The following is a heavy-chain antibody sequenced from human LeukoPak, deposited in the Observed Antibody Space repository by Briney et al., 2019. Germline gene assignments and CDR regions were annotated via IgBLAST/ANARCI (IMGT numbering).Heavy chain of an antibody. CDR3: ARKGYCSGGSCYEYIYYYYDMDV. D-gene: IGHD2-15*01. V-gene: IGHV1-69*13. CDR1: GGTFSSYA. Sequence: SVKVSCKASGGTFSSYAISWVRQAPGQGLEWMGGTIPIFGTANYAQKFQGRVTITADESTSTAYMELSSLRSEDTAVYYCARKGYCSGGSCYEYIYYYYDMDVWGQGTTVTVSS. J-gene: IGHJ6*02. CDR2: TIPIFGTA.